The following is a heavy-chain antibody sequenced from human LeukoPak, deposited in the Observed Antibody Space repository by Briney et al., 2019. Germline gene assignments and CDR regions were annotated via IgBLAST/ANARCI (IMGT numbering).Heavy chain of an antibody. V-gene: IGHV3-23*01. J-gene: IGHJ4*02. CDR3: AKAPVGAASYFDY. CDR1: GFTFSSYG. D-gene: IGHD2-15*01. CDR2: ISSSGGST. Sequence: GGTLRLSCAASGFTFSSYGMSWVRQAPGKGLEWVSAISSSGGSTYYADSVKGRFTISRDNSKNSLYLQMNSLRAEDTAVYYCAKAPVGAASYFDYWGQGTLVTVSS.